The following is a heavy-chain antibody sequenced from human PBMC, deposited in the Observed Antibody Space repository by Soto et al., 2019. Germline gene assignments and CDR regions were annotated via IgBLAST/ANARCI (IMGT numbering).Heavy chain of an antibody. J-gene: IGHJ4*02. CDR1: GYTFTSYY. V-gene: IGHV1-46*01. D-gene: IGHD4-17*01. Sequence: GASVKVSCKASGYTFTSYYMHWVRQAPGQGLEWMGIINPSGGSTSYAQKFQGRVTMTEDTSTDTAYMELSSLRSEDTAVYYCATAAHLLRWDFDYWGQGTLVTVSS. CDR3: ATAAHLLRWDFDY. CDR2: INPSGGST.